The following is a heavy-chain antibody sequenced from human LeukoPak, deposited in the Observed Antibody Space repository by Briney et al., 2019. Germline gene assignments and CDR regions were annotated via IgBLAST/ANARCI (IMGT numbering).Heavy chain of an antibody. CDR1: GFSLSTSGVG. CDR3: AHRRGAAAGLRYYFDY. CDR2: IHWDDDK. Sequence: SGPTLVQPTQTLTLTCTFSGFSLSTSGVGVGWIRQPPGKALEWLALIHWDDDKRYSPSLKSRLTITKDTSKNQVVLTMTNMDPVDTATYYCAHRRGAAAGLRYYFDYWGQGTLVTVSS. D-gene: IGHD6-13*01. J-gene: IGHJ4*02. V-gene: IGHV2-5*02.